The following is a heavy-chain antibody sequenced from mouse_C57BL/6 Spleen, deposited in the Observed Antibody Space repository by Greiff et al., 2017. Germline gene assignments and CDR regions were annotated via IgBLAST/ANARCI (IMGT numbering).Heavy chain of an antibody. V-gene: IGHV5-17*01. D-gene: IGHD2-5*01. Sequence: EVQVVESGGGLVKPGGSLKLSCAASGFTFSDYGMHWVRQAPEKGLEWVSYISSGSSTIYYADTVTGRFTISRDNAKNTLFLQMTSLRSEDTAKYYCAGPGSKYGWYFDVWGTGTTVTVSA. CDR2: ISSGSSTI. CDR3: AGPGSKYGWYFDV. J-gene: IGHJ1*03. CDR1: GFTFSDYG.